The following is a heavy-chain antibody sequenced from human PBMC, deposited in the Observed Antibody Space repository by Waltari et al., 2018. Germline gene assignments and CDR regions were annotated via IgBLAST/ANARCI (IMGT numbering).Heavy chain of an antibody. CDR3: ARDPPSPRGGYYYYYYMDV. J-gene: IGHJ6*03. V-gene: IGHV1-69*13. D-gene: IGHD3-16*01. CDR2: IIPIFGTA. CDR1: GGTFSSYA. Sequence: QVQLVQSGAEVKKPGSSVKVSCKASGGTFSSYAISWVRQAPGHGLEWMGRIIPIFGTANYAQKFQGRVTITADKSTSTAYMELSSLRSEDTAVYYCARDPPSPRGGYYYYYYMDVWGKGTTVTISS.